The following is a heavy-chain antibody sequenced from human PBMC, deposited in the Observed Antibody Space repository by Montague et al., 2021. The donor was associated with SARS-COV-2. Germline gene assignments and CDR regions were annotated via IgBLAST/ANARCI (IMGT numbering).Heavy chain of an antibody. Sequence: SETLSLTCTVSGGSISGYYWSWIRQPPGKGLEWIGYIYYSGSTNYNPSLKSRVTISVDTSKNQFSLKLSSVTAADTAVYYCARGPQEYRITMIVVDYWYFDLWGRGTLVTVSS. J-gene: IGHJ2*01. D-gene: IGHD3-22*01. CDR1: GGSISGYY. CDR3: ARGPQEYRITMIVVDYWYFDL. V-gene: IGHV4-59*01. CDR2: IYYSGST.